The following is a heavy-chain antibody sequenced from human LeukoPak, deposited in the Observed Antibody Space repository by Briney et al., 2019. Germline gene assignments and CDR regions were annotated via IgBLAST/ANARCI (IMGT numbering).Heavy chain of an antibody. CDR3: ARDSQVAARGYYFDY. CDR1: GYTFTSYY. Sequence: GASVKVSCKASGYTFTSYYMHWVRQAPGQGLEWMGIINPSGGSTSYAQKFQGRVTMTRDTSTSIVYMELSSLRSEDTAVYYCARDSQVAARGYYFDYWGQGTLVTVSS. D-gene: IGHD2-15*01. V-gene: IGHV1-46*01. J-gene: IGHJ4*02. CDR2: INPSGGST.